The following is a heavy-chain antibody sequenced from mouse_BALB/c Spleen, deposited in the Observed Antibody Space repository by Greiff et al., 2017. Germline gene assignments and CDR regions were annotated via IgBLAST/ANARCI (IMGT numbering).Heavy chain of an antibody. J-gene: IGHJ3*01. V-gene: IGHV2-9*02. D-gene: IGHD1-1*01. CDR2: IWAGGST. Sequence: VKVVESGPGLVAPSQSLSITCTVSGFSLTSYGVHWVRQPPGKGLEWLGVIWAGGSTNYNSALMSRLSISKDNSKSQVFLKMNSLQTDDTAMYYCARDGIYYYGSPSFAYWGQGTLVTVSA. CDR1: GFSLTSYG. CDR3: ARDGIYYYGSPSFAY.